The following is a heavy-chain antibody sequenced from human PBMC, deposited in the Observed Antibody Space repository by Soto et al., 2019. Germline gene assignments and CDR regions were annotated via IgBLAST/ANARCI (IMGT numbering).Heavy chain of an antibody. D-gene: IGHD6-13*01. V-gene: IGHV3-13*01. CDR2: IGTAGDT. CDR1: GFTFSSYD. CDR3: ATTNAAAGYGMDV. Sequence: GGSLRLSCAASGFTFSSYDMHWVRQATGKGLEWVSAIGTAGDTYYPGSVKGRFTISRDNAKNSLYLQMNSLRAEDTAVYYCATTNAAAGYGMDVWGQGTTVTVSS. J-gene: IGHJ6*02.